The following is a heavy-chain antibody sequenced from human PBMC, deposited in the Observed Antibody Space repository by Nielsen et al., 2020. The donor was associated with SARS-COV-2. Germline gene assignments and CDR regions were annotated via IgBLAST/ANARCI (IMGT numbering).Heavy chain of an antibody. D-gene: IGHD1-1*01. CDR2: INPSGVAT. CDR1: GYTFTRYL. J-gene: IGHJ4*02. CDR3: ARESAMSGFDY. V-gene: IGHV1-46*01. Sequence: ASVKVSCKASGYTFTRYLINWVRQAPGQGLEWMGIINPSGVATSSAQKFQGRLTMTRDTSTSTVFMELTNMRYEDTAVYYCARESAMSGFDYWGQGTLVTVSS.